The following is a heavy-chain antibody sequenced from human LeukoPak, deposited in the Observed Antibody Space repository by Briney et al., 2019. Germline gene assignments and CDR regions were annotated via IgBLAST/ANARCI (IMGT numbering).Heavy chain of an antibody. D-gene: IGHD2-2*01. CDR2: IYYSGST. CDR1: GGSISSYY. V-gene: IGHV4-59*01. CDR3: ARVQCSSTTDYYYYMDV. Sequence: SETLSLTCTVSGGSISSYYWSWIRQPPGKGLEWIGYIYYSGSTHYNPSLKSRVTISVDTSKNQFSLKLRSVTAADTAVYYCARVQCSSTTDYYYYMDVWGKGTTVTISS. J-gene: IGHJ6*03.